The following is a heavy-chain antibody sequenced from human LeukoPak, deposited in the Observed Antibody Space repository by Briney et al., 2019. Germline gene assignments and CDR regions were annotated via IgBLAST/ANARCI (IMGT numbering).Heavy chain of an antibody. D-gene: IGHD6-13*01. V-gene: IGHV3-21*01. CDR1: GFTFSSYS. CDR2: ISSSSSYI. J-gene: IGHJ5*02. CDR3: ASSSPNNWFDP. Sequence: GGSLRLSCAASGFTFSSYSMNWVRQAPGKGLEWVSSISSSSSYIYYADSVKGRFTISRDNAKNSLYLQMNSLRAEDTAVYYCASSSPNNWFDPWGQGTLVIVSS.